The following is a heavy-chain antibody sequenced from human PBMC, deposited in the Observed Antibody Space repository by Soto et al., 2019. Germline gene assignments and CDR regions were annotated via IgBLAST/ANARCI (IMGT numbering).Heavy chain of an antibody. CDR3: TPGIWSAEVFEI. Sequence: QVQLVQSGVEVKKPGSSVKVSCKAAGGSFSIYTVFWVRQAPGQGLEWMGRIIPMFDIANYAQNFQGIVTFNAHQFTETVYMEMLNLRSDDTAVDYCTPGIWSAEVFEIWGQGILVTVSS. CDR2: IIPMFDIA. J-gene: IGHJ3*02. V-gene: IGHV1-69*02. CDR1: GGSFSIYT. D-gene: IGHD6-13*01.